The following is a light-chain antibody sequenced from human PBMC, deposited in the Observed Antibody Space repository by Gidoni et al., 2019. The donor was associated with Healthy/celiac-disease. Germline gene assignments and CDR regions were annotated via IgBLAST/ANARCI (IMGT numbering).Light chain of an antibody. Sequence: EIGLTQSPATLSLSPGERATLSCRASQSFSSSLAWYQQKPGQAPRLLIYDASTRAPGIPARFSGSGSGTDFTLTLSSLAPEDFAVYYCQQRRNWPPTFGGGTKVEIK. J-gene: IGKJ4*01. V-gene: IGKV3-11*01. CDR1: QSFSSS. CDR2: DAS. CDR3: QQRRNWPPT.